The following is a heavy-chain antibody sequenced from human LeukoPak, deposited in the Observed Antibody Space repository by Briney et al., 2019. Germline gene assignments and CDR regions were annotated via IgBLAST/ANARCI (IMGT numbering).Heavy chain of an antibody. CDR2: INWNSDTK. CDR1: GFAFHNYA. J-gene: IGHJ6*02. V-gene: IGHV3-9*01. CDR3: AKDTVGNGAYFYAMDV. D-gene: IGHD4-23*01. Sequence: GGSLRLSCVGSGFAFHNYAMHWVRRPPGKGLEWVSAINWNSDTKAYADSVKGRFTISRVRARNSLYLQMDSLRPEDTALYYCAKDTVGNGAYFYAMDVWGQGTSVTVSS.